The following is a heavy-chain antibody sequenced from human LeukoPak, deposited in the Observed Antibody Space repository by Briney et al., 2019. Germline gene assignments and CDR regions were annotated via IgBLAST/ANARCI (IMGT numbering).Heavy chain of an antibody. CDR2: ISSSGSVT. CDR1: GFTFSTYE. D-gene: IGHD4-23*01. V-gene: IGHV3-48*03. CDR3: ADYAGSV. Sequence: GGSLRLSCAASGFTFSTYEMIWVRQAPGKGLEWVSYISSSGSVTYYADSVRGRFSIYRDNANNSLYLQMNSLRAEDTAVYHCADYAGSVWGQGTLVTVSS. J-gene: IGHJ1*01.